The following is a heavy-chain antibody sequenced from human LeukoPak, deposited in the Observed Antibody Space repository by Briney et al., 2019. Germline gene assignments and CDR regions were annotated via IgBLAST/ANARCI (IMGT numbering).Heavy chain of an antibody. D-gene: IGHD3-22*01. V-gene: IGHV4-34*01. CDR1: GGSFSGYY. CDR3: ARVWYYYDSSGLNWFDP. J-gene: IGHJ5*02. Sequence: SETLSLTCAVYGGSFSGYYWRWIRQPPGKGLEWIGEINHSGSTNYNPSLKSRVTISVDTSKNQFSLKLSSVTAADTAVYYCARVWYYYDSSGLNWFDPWGQGTLVTVSS. CDR2: INHSGST.